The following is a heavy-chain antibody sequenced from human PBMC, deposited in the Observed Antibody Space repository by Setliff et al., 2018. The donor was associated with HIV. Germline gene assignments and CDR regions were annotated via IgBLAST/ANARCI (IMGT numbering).Heavy chain of an antibody. CDR2: INAGNGNT. Sequence: ASVKVSCKASGYTFTTYGMHWVRQAPGQRLEWMAWINAGNGNTKYSQKFQGRVTITGDTSACTVYMELSSLRSEDTAVYYCARDQTGVAAAAFGGGSAWSDEGFDIWGQGTMVTVS. J-gene: IGHJ3*02. CDR1: GYTFTTYG. V-gene: IGHV1-3*01. D-gene: IGHD6-13*01. CDR3: ARDQTGVAAAAFGGGSAWSDEGFDI.